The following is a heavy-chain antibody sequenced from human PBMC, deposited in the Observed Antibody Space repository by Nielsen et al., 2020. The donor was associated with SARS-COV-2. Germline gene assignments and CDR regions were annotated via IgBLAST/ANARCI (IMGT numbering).Heavy chain of an antibody. V-gene: IGHV3-23*01. CDR3: AKVPAVVRGVIITSSFYGMDV. Sequence: VRQAPGKGLEWVSAISGSGGSTYYADSVKGRFTISRDNSKNTLYLQMNSLRAEDTAVYYCAKVPAVVRGVIITSSFYGMDVWGQGTTVTVSS. D-gene: IGHD3-10*01. CDR2: ISGSGGST. J-gene: IGHJ6*02.